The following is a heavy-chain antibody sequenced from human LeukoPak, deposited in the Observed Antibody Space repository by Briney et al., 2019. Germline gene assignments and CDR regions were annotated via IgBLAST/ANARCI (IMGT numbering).Heavy chain of an antibody. J-gene: IGHJ4*02. CDR1: GYSFTNYW. V-gene: IGHV5-51*01. CDR2: IYPGDSDT. Sequence: GESLKSSCWGAGYSFTNYWNGWVLQMPGKDLEWMGIIYPGDSDTRYSPSFQGQVTISADKSISTAYLQWSSLKASDTAMYYCARRRGAARPSDYWGQGTLVTVSS. CDR3: ARRRGAARPSDY. D-gene: IGHD6-6*01.